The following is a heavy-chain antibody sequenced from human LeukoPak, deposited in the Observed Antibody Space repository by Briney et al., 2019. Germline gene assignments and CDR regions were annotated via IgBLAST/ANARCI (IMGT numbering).Heavy chain of an antibody. CDR3: AKANMVRGVTLKFDC. CDR2: ISGSGGST. Sequence: GGSLRLSCAASGFTFSGYAMSWVRQAPGKGLEWVSAISGSGGSTYYADSVKGRFTISRDNSKNTLYLQMNSLRAEDTAVYYCAKANMVRGVTLKFDCWGQGTLVTVSS. V-gene: IGHV3-23*01. D-gene: IGHD3-10*01. J-gene: IGHJ4*02. CDR1: GFTFSGYA.